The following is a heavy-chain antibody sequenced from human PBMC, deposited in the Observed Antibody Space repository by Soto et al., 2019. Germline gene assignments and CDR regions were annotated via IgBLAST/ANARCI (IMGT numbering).Heavy chain of an antibody. CDR1: NYNYDSDG. V-gene: IGHV1-3*01. CDR2: INVGNSNT. Sequence: ASVKVSCKTSNYNYDSDGVTWVRQAPGQRLERMGWINVGNSNTKYSQKFQGRVTISRDTSASTAYMELSSLRSEDTAVYYCARPYYDILTGYYKNYFDYWGQGTLVTVSS. J-gene: IGHJ4*02. CDR3: ARPYYDILTGYYKNYFDY. D-gene: IGHD3-9*01.